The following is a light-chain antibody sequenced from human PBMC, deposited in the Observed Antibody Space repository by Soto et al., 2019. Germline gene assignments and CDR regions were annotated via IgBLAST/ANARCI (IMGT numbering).Light chain of an antibody. Sequence: EIVLTQSPGTLSLSPGERATLSCRASQSVSSSYLAWYQQKPGQAPRLLIYGASSRATGIPDRFSGSGSGTDFTLTISRLEPEGFAVYYCQQYGSSPYTFGQGTKLAIK. CDR1: QSVSSSY. CDR2: GAS. CDR3: QQYGSSPYT. J-gene: IGKJ2*01. V-gene: IGKV3-20*01.